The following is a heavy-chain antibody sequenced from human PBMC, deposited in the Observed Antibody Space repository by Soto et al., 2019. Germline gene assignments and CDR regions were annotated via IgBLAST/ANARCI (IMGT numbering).Heavy chain of an antibody. J-gene: IGHJ4*02. CDR2: IWYDGSNK. CDR3: ARAERAARPEFYY. D-gene: IGHD6-6*01. Sequence: QVQLVESGGGVVQPGRSLRLSCAASGFTFSSYGMHWVRQAPGKGLEWVAVIWYDGSNKYYADSVKGRFTISRDNSKNTLYLQMNSLRAEDTAVYYFARAERAARPEFYYWGQGTLVTVSS. CDR1: GFTFSSYG. V-gene: IGHV3-33*01.